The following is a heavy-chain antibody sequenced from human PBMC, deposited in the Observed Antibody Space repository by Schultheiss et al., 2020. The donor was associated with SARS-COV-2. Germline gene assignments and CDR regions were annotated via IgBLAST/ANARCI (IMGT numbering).Heavy chain of an antibody. J-gene: IGHJ4*02. Sequence: GGSLRLSCAASGFTVSSNYMSWVRQAPGKGLEWVSVIYSGGSTYYADSVKGRFTIPRDNSKNTLYLQMNSLRAEDTAVYYCAKESCSGGSCYSRLDYWGQGTLVTVAS. D-gene: IGHD2-15*01. CDR2: IYSGGST. V-gene: IGHV3-66*02. CDR3: AKESCSGGSCYSRLDY. CDR1: GFTVSSNY.